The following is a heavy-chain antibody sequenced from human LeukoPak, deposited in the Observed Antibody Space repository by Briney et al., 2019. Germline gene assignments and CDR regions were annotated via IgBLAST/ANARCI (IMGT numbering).Heavy chain of an antibody. J-gene: IGHJ4*02. CDR1: GYTFTGYY. V-gene: IGHV1-69-2*01. D-gene: IGHD7-27*01. Sequence: ASVKVSCKASGYTFTGYYMHWVQQAPGKGLEWMGLVDPEDGETIYAEKFQGRVTITADTSTDTAYMELSSLRSEDTAVYYCATDPILTGDDYWGQGTLVTVSS. CDR3: ATDPILTGDDY. CDR2: VDPEDGET.